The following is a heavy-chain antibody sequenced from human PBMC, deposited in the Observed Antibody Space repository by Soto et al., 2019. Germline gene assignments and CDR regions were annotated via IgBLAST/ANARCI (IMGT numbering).Heavy chain of an antibody. CDR3: ARDPWSSIAAAGPFDP. Sequence: ASVKVSCKASGYTFTSYGISWVRQAPGQGLEWMGWISAYNGNTNYAQKLQGRFTMTTDTSTSTAYMELRSLRSDDTAVYYCARDPWSSIAAAGPFDPWGQGTLVTVS. D-gene: IGHD6-13*01. CDR1: GYTFTSYG. V-gene: IGHV1-18*04. CDR2: ISAYNGNT. J-gene: IGHJ5*02.